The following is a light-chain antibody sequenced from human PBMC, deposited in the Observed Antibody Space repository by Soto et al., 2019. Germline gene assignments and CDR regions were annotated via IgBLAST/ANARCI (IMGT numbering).Light chain of an antibody. V-gene: IGKV3-11*01. CDR3: QQRSNWPLT. CDR2: DAS. Sequence: ETVLTQSPATLSLSPGERATLSCRASQSVSSDLAWYQQKPGQAPRLLIYDASNRATGIPARFSGSGSGTDFTLTISSLEPEDFALYCCQQRSNWPLTFGGGTKVEIK. CDR1: QSVSSD. J-gene: IGKJ4*01.